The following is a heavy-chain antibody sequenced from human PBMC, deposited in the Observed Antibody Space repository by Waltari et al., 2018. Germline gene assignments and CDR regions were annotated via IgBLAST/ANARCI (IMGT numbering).Heavy chain of an antibody. CDR2: IDCSGST. V-gene: IGHV4-59*01. J-gene: IGHJ4*02. D-gene: IGHD6-19*01. CDR3: ARGRSYSSGWRYYFDY. CDR1: GGSMTSYY. Sequence: QVKLQASGPGLVKPAETLSLTCTVTGGSMTSYYWSWSRQTTGKGLEWSGEIDCSGSTNYNPSLKSRVTISVDTSKNQFSLKLSSVTAADTAVYYCARGRSYSSGWRYYFDYWGQGTLVTVSS.